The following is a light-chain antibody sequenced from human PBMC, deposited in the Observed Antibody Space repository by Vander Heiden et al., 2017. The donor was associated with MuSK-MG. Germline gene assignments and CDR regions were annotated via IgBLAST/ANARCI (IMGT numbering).Light chain of an antibody. J-gene: IGKJ3*01. CDR2: AAS. Sequence: DIQMTQSPSSVSASVGDSVTITCRASQGVGTWLAWYQQKPGKAPDLLIYAASNLESGVPSRFSGSGGGTEFTLTISSLQPEDFGTYYCQQAHSFPFTFGHGTKVDIK. V-gene: IGKV1-12*02. CDR3: QQAHSFPFT. CDR1: QGVGTW.